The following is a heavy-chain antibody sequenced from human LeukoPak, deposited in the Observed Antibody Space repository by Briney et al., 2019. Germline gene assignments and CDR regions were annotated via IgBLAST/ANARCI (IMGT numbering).Heavy chain of an antibody. V-gene: IGHV3-30*02. Sequence: GGSLRLSCAASGFTFSSYGMHWVRQAPGKGLEWVAVIWYGGSNKYYADSVKGRFTISRDNSKNTLYLQMNSLRAEDTAVYYCAKDQPYSSGWPPSYYYYMDVWGKGTTVTVSS. J-gene: IGHJ6*03. D-gene: IGHD6-19*01. CDR1: GFTFSSYG. CDR2: IWYGGSNK. CDR3: AKDQPYSSGWPPSYYYYMDV.